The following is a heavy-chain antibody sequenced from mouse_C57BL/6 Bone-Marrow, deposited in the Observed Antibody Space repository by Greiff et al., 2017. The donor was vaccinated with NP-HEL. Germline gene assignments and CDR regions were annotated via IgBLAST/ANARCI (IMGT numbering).Heavy chain of an antibody. D-gene: IGHD2-2*01. Sequence: QVQLQQPGAELVRPGSSVKLSCKASGYTFTSYWMDWVKQRPGQGLEWIGNIYPSDSETHYNQKFKDKATLTADKSSSTAYMQLSSLTSEDSAVYYCAREGYDDYWGKGTTLTVSS. J-gene: IGHJ2*01. V-gene: IGHV1-61*01. CDR2: IYPSDSET. CDR1: GYTFTSYW. CDR3: AREGYDDY.